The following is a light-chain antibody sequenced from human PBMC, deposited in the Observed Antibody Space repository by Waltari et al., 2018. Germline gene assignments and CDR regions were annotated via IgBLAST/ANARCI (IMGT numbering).Light chain of an antibody. Sequence: QSALTQPASVSGSPGQSITISCTGTSSDVGGSQYVPWYQQNPGKAPKLMIYEVSNRPSGVSNRFSGSKSGNTASLTISGLQAEDEADYYCSSYTTTSAPGIFGTGTKVTVL. J-gene: IGLJ1*01. CDR3: SSYTTTSAPGI. CDR2: EVS. CDR1: SSDVGGSQY. V-gene: IGLV2-14*01.